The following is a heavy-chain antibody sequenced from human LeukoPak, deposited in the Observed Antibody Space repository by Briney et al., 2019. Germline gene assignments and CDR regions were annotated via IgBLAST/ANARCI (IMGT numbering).Heavy chain of an antibody. V-gene: IGHV6-1*01. D-gene: IGHD6-19*01. CDR3: ARGIVVAGAPSHDY. CDR1: GDSVSTNSGV. Sequence: SQTLSLTCAISGDSVSTNSGVWNWIRQSPSRGLEWLGRTYYRSKWYYEYAVSVKSRITISPDTSKNQFSLQLTSVTPEDTAVYYCARGIVVAGAPSHDYWGQGTLVTVSS. J-gene: IGHJ4*02. CDR2: TYYRSKWYY.